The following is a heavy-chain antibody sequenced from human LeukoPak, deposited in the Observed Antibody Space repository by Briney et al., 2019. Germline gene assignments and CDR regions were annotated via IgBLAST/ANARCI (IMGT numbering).Heavy chain of an antibody. V-gene: IGHV3-23*01. J-gene: IGHJ3*02. CDR1: GFTFSSYA. CDR3: AGSVRGVAFDI. Sequence: GGSLRLSCAASGFTFSSYAMSWVRQAPGKGREWVSAISGSGGRTYYADSVKGRFTISRDNSKNTLYLQMNSLRAEDTAVYYCAGSVRGVAFDIWGQGTMVTVSS. CDR2: ISGSGGRT. D-gene: IGHD3-10*02.